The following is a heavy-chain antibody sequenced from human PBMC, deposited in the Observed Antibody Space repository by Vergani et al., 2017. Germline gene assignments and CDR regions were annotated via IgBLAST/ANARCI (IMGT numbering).Heavy chain of an antibody. CDR2: IFSNDEK. CDR1: GFSLSNARMG. D-gene: IGHD1-1*01. Sequence: QVTLKESGPVLVKPTETLTLTCTVSGFSLSNARMGVGWIRQPPGKALEWLAHIFSNDEKSYSTSLKSRLTISKDTSKSQVVLTMTNMDPVDTATYYCARSPKNWYIDYWGQGTLVTVSS. J-gene: IGHJ4*02. V-gene: IGHV2-26*01. CDR3: ARSPKNWYIDY.